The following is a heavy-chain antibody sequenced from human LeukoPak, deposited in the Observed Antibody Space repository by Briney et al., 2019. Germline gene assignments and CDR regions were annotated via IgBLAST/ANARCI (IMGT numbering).Heavy chain of an antibody. J-gene: IGHJ4*02. CDR3: ASILHYYDSSGYYADY. CDR1: GGTFISYA. CDR2: IIPIFGTA. D-gene: IGHD3-22*01. Sequence: ASVKVSCKASGGTFISYAISWVRQAPGQGLEWMGGIIPIFGTANYAQKFQGRVTITADESTSTAYMELSSLRSEDTAVYYCASILHYYDSSGYYADYWGQGTLATVSS. V-gene: IGHV1-69*01.